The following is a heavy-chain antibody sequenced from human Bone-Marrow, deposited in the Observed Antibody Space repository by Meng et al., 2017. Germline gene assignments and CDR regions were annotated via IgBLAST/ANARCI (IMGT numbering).Heavy chain of an antibody. D-gene: IGHD6-13*01. J-gene: IGHJ6*02. CDR2: ISYDGSNK. Sequence: SLNISCAASAFTFSSYGMHWVRQAPGKGLEWVAVISYDGSNKYYADSVKGRFTISRDNSKNTLYLQMNSLRAEDTAVYYCARGGIAAAGTHYYGMDVWGQGTTVTVSS. CDR1: AFTFSSYG. CDR3: ARGGIAAAGTHYYGMDV. V-gene: IGHV3-30*19.